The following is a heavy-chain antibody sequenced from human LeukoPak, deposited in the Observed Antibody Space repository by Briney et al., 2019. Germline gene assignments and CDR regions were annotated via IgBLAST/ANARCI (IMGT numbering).Heavy chain of an antibody. CDR3: AKDRGIISDY. CDR2: IRYDGSNK. V-gene: IGHV3-30*02. D-gene: IGHD3-10*01. Sequence: GGSLRLSCAASGFTFSSYGMYWVRQAPGKGLEWVAFIRYDGSNKYYADSVKGRFTISRDNSKNTLYLQMNSLRVEDTAVYYCAKDRGIISDYWGQGTLVTVSS. J-gene: IGHJ4*02. CDR1: GFTFSSYG.